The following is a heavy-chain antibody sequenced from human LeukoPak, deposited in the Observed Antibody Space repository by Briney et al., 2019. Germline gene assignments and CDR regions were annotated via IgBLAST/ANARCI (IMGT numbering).Heavy chain of an antibody. CDR1: GFIFRSYA. CDR3: AKNSHSDSSGWNFEY. CDR2: VSSSGGST. J-gene: IGHJ4*02. V-gene: IGHV3-23*01. D-gene: IGHD6-19*01. Sequence: GGSLRLSCAACGFIFRSYAMSWVRQARGKGLEWVAGVSSSGGSTYYTDSVKGRFTMSRDNSKNTLYLQMNSLRAEDTAIYYCAKNSHSDSSGWNFEYWGQGTLVTVSS.